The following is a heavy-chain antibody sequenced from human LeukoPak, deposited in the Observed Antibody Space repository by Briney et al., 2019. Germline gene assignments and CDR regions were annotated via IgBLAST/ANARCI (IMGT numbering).Heavy chain of an antibody. CDR3: ASLDLSSSWYFDY. J-gene: IGHJ4*02. V-gene: IGHV4-34*01. CDR1: GGSFSGYY. CDR2: INHSGST. Sequence: SQTLSLTCAVYGGSFSGYYWSWIRQPPGKGLEWIGEINHSGSTNYNPSLKSRVTISVDTSKNQFSLKLSSVTAADTAVYYCASLDLSSSWYFDYWGQGTLVTVSS. D-gene: IGHD6-13*01.